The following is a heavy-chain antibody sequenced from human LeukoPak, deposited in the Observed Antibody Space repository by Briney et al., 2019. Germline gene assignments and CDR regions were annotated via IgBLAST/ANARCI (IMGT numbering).Heavy chain of an antibody. D-gene: IGHD2-2*01. J-gene: IGHJ6*02. V-gene: IGHV4-34*01. CDR1: GGSFSGYY. Sequence: PSETLSLTCAVYGGSFSGYYWSWIRQPPGKGLEWIGEINHSGSTNYNPSLKSRVTISVDTSKNQFSLKLSSVTAADTAVYYCARAGGQTVVPAAMAWVYYYYYGMDVWGQGTTVTVYS. CDR2: INHSGST. CDR3: ARAGGQTVVPAAMAWVYYYYYGMDV.